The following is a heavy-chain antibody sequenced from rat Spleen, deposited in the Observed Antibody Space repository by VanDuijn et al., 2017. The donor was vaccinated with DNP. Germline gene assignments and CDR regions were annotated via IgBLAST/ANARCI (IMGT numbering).Heavy chain of an antibody. D-gene: IGHD1-2*01. CDR3: ARSPESSYIYFPWAY. J-gene: IGHJ3*01. CDR2: IWNNGGT. Sequence: QVQLKESGPGLVQPSQTLSLACTVSGFSLTNYHVHWVRQSPGKGLEWMGVIWNNGGTRYNSVLKSRLSIRKDTSKSQVFLKMNSLQTEDTATYYCARSPESSYIYFPWAYWGQGTLVTVSS. CDR1: GFSLTNYH. V-gene: IGHV2-41*01.